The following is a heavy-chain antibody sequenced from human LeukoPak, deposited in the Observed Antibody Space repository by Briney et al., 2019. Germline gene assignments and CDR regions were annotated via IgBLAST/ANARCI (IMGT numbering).Heavy chain of an antibody. CDR3: ARDFWRANYFDY. CDR1: GGSISSYD. V-gene: IGHV4-4*07. D-gene: IGHD3-3*01. J-gene: IGHJ4*02. CDR2: IYTSGST. Sequence: SETLSLTCTVSGGSISSYDWSWIRQPAGKGLEWIGRIYTSGSTNYNPFLKSRVTMSVDTSKNQFSLKLSSVTAADTAVYYCARDFWRANYFDYWGQGTLVTVSS.